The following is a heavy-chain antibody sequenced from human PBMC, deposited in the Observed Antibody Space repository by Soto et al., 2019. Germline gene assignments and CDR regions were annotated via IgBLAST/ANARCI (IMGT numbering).Heavy chain of an antibody. Sequence: ETLSLTCTVSGGSISSYYWSWIRQPPGKGLEWIGYIYYSGSTNYNPSLKSRVTISVDTSKNQFSLKLSSVTAADTAVYYCARLAVARYYFDYWGQGTLVTVSS. J-gene: IGHJ4*02. V-gene: IGHV4-59*08. D-gene: IGHD6-19*01. CDR3: ARLAVARYYFDY. CDR2: IYYSGST. CDR1: GGSISSYY.